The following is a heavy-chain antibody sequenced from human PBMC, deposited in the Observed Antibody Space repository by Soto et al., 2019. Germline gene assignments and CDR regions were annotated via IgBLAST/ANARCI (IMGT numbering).Heavy chain of an antibody. CDR3: ATSYDSGFDP. Sequence: QVQLVQSGAEVKKPGASVKVSCKASGYTFTTYGISWIRQAPGQGLEWMGWISPYDGNTNYAQKVQDRVTMTTDTPTSTAYMELRSLRSDDTALYYCATSYDSGFDPWGQGTLVSVSS. CDR1: GYTFTTYG. V-gene: IGHV1-18*01. D-gene: IGHD5-12*01. J-gene: IGHJ5*02. CDR2: ISPYDGNT.